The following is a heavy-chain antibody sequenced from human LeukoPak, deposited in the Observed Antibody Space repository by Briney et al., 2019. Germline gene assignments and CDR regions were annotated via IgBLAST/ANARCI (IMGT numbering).Heavy chain of an antibody. Sequence: PGGSLRLSCAASGFTFRNCGMHWVRQAPGKGLEWVTFTRYDGSITYYADSVKGRFTISRDNSENTLALLMSSLRVEDTAVYYCAKGLFYYDSSGYYDIDYWGQGALVTVSS. J-gene: IGHJ4*02. D-gene: IGHD3-22*01. V-gene: IGHV3-30*02. CDR3: AKGLFYYDSSGYYDIDY. CDR2: TRYDGSIT. CDR1: GFTFRNCG.